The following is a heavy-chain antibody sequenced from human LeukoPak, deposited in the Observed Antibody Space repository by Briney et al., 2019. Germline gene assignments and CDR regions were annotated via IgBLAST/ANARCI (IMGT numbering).Heavy chain of an antibody. V-gene: IGHV3-48*02. D-gene: IGHD3-22*01. CDR1: GFTFSSYS. CDR3: AILLPTYYYDRSSYCDGLLG. J-gene: IGHJ3*01. CDR2: ISSSSSTI. Sequence: GGSLRLSCAASGFTFSSYSMNWVRQAPGKGLEWVSYISSSSSTIYYADSVKGRFTISRDNAKNSLYLQMNSLRDEDTAVYYCAILLPTYYYDRSSYCDGLLGWGQGTMVTVSS.